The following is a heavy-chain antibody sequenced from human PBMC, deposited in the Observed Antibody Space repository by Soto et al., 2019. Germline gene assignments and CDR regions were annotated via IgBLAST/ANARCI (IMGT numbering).Heavy chain of an antibody. Sequence: PSETLSLTSAVYGGSFSGYYWSWIRQPPGKGLEWIGEINHSGSTNYNPSLKSRVTISVDTSKNQFSLKLSSVTAAHTAVYYCARAWLYVYYYYGMDVWGQVTTVTVSS. CDR3: ARAWLYVYYYYGMDV. D-gene: IGHD6-19*01. V-gene: IGHV4-34*01. CDR1: GGSFSGYY. J-gene: IGHJ6*02. CDR2: INHSGST.